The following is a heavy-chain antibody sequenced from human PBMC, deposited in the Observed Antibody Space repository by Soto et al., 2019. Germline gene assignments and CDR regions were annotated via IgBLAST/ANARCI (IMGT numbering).Heavy chain of an antibody. Sequence: GASVKVSCKVSGYTLTELSMHWVRQAPGKGLEWMGGFDPEDGKTIYAQKFQGRVTITRDTSTSTAYMELSSLRSEDTAVYYCARIGPRAVAGTTMFYWGQGTLVTVSS. CDR2: FDPEDGKT. CDR3: ARIGPRAVAGTTMFY. CDR1: GYTLTELS. V-gene: IGHV1-24*01. D-gene: IGHD6-19*01. J-gene: IGHJ4*02.